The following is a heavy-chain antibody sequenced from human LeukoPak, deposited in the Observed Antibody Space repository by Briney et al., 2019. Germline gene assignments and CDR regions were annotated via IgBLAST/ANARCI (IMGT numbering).Heavy chain of an antibody. V-gene: IGHV1-18*01. CDR1: GYTFTSYG. CDR2: ISAYNGNT. D-gene: IGHD3-22*01. Sequence: ASVKVSCKASGYTFTSYGISWVRQAPGQGLEWMGWISAYNGNTNYAQKLQGRVTMTTDTSTSTAYMELRSLRSDDTAVYYCARDPRQTCYYDSSGYYYSTVWFDPWGQGTLVTVSS. J-gene: IGHJ5*02. CDR3: ARDPRQTCYYDSSGYYYSTVWFDP.